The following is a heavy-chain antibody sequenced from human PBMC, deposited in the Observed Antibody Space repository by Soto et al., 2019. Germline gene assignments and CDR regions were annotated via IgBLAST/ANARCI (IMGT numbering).Heavy chain of an antibody. D-gene: IGHD2-2*01. Sequence: SLRLSCAASGFTFSSYAMSWVRQAPGKGLEWVSAISGSGGSTYYADSVKGRFTISRDNSKNTLYLQMNSLRAEDTAVYYCAKDLEPPNIVVPAAMDPPDAFDIWGQGTMVTVSS. CDR2: ISGSGGST. J-gene: IGHJ3*02. CDR1: GFTFSSYA. CDR3: AKDLEPPNIVVPAAMDPPDAFDI. V-gene: IGHV3-23*01.